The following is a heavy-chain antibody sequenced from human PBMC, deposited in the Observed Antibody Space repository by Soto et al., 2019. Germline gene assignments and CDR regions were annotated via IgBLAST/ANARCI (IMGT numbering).Heavy chain of an antibody. Sequence: SETLSLTCTVSGGSMSSYYWSWIRQPPGKGLEWIGYIYNSGSTNYNPSLESRVTISVDTSKNQFSLKLSSVTAADTAVYYCARQVVDGTVAGSGSFDYWGQGTLVTVS. D-gene: IGHD3-10*01. J-gene: IGHJ4*02. V-gene: IGHV4-59*08. CDR3: ARQVVDGTVAGSGSFDY. CDR2: IYNSGST. CDR1: GGSMSSYY.